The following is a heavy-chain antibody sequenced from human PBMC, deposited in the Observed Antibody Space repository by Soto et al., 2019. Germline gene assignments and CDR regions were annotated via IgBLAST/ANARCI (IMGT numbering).Heavy chain of an antibody. J-gene: IGHJ6*02. Sequence: GASVKVSCKVSGYTLTELSMHWVRQAPGKGLEWMGGFDPEDGETIYAQKFQGRVTMTEDTSTDTAYMELSSLRSEDTAVYYCATVIPPVYPLFQQLVPYYYYGMDVWGQGTTVTVSS. V-gene: IGHV1-24*01. CDR2: FDPEDGET. CDR3: ATVIPPVYPLFQQLVPYYYYGMDV. CDR1: GYTLTELS. D-gene: IGHD6-13*01.